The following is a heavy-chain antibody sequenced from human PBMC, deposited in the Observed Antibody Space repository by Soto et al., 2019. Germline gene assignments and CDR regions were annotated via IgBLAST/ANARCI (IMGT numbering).Heavy chain of an antibody. J-gene: IGHJ6*02. Sequence: VASVKVSCKASGGTFSSYAISWVRQAPGQGLEWMGGIIPIFGTANYAQKFQGRVTITADESTSTAYMELSSLRSEDTAVYYCARSGPVDIVATTLYYYYGMDVWGQGTTVTVSS. CDR2: IIPIFGTA. CDR3: ARSGPVDIVATTLYYYYGMDV. CDR1: GGTFSSYA. V-gene: IGHV1-69*13. D-gene: IGHD5-12*01.